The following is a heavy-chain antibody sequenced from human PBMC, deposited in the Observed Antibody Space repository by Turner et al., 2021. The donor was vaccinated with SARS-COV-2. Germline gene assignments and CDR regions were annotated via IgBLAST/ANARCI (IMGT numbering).Heavy chain of an antibody. J-gene: IGHJ4*02. CDR1: GFSLSTSGMC. Sequence: QVTLRESGPALVKPTQTLTLTCTFSGFSLSTSGMCVSWIRQPPGKALEWLARIDWDDDKYYSTSLKNRITISKDTSKIQVVLTMTNMDPVVTATFYCARTPDDILAGYYLGLDYWGQGTLVTVSS. D-gene: IGHD3-9*01. CDR3: ARTPDDILAGYYLGLDY. V-gene: IGHV2-70*15. CDR2: IDWDDDK.